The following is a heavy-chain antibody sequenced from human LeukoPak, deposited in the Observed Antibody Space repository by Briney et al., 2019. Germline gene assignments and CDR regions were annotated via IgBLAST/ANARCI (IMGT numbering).Heavy chain of an antibody. CDR2: INPNSGGT. CDR1: GYTFTGYY. Sequence: ASVKVSCKASGYTFTGYYMHWVRQAPGQGLEWMGWINPNSGGTNYAQKFQGRVTMTRDTPISTAYMELSRLRSDDTAVYYCARGLDLVYCSSTSCPFAFFDYWGQGTLVTVSS. V-gene: IGHV1-2*02. D-gene: IGHD2-2*01. CDR3: ARGLDLVYCSSTSCPFAFFDY. J-gene: IGHJ4*02.